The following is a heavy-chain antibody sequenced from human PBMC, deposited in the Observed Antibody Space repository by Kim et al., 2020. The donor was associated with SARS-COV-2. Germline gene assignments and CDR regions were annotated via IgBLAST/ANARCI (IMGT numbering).Heavy chain of an antibody. Sequence: SETLSLTCAVYGGSFSGYYWSWIRQPPGKGLEWIGEINHSGSTNYNPSLKSRVTISVDTSKNQFSLKLSSVTAADTAVYYCARGSIDVPFDYWGQGTLVT. CDR3: ARGSIDVPFDY. CDR1: GGSFSGYY. CDR2: INHSGST. J-gene: IGHJ4*02. V-gene: IGHV4-34*01. D-gene: IGHD3-22*01.